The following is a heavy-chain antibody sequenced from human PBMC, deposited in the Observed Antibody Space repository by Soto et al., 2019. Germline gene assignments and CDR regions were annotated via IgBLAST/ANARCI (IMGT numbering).Heavy chain of an antibody. CDR3: ARSIGGVVVAAVDD. CDR2: IYYSGST. Sequence: QVQLQESGPGLVKPSETLSLTCTVSGGSVSSGSYYWSWIRQPPGKGLEWIGYIYYSGSTNYNPSLKSRVTIAVDTSKNQFDLKLSSVDAADTAVYDCARSIGGVVVAAVDDWGQGTLVTVSS. J-gene: IGHJ4*02. V-gene: IGHV4-61*01. CDR1: GGSVSSGSYY. D-gene: IGHD2-15*01.